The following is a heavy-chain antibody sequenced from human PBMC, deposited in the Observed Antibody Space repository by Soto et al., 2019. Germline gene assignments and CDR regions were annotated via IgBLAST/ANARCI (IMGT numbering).Heavy chain of an antibody. Sequence: EVQLVESEGGLVQPGGSLRLSCAASGFPFSYYWMHWVRQAPGQGLVWVSRIHSDGSSTTYADSVKGRFTISRDNAKNTLYLQMNSLRAEDTAGYYCARGDRGAFDLWGQGTMVTVSS. CDR2: IHSDGSST. CDR1: GFPFSYYW. D-gene: IGHD2-21*02. CDR3: ARGDRGAFDL. V-gene: IGHV3-74*01. J-gene: IGHJ3*01.